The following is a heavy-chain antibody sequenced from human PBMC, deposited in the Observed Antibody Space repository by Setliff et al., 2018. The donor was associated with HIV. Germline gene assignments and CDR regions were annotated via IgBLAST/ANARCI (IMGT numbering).Heavy chain of an antibody. D-gene: IGHD6-13*01. CDR1: GGSFSGYS. CDR3: ARGIAAAGGYFDY. V-gene: IGHV4-34*09. CDR2: IYYSGNT. Sequence: SETLSLTCAVYGGSFSGYSWIWIRQPPGKGLEWIGYIYYSGNTYYNPSLKSRITISLDTSKNQFSLKLSSVTAADTAVYYCARGIAAAGGYFDYWGPGTLVTVSS. J-gene: IGHJ4*02.